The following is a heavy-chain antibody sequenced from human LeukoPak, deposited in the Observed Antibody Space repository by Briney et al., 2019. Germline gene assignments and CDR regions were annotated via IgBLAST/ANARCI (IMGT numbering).Heavy chain of an antibody. J-gene: IGHJ4*02. Sequence: SETLSLTCAVSGGSISSGGYSWSWIRQPPGKGLEWIGYIYHSGSTYYNPSLNTRVTILLDRSKNQFSLELSSVTAADTAVYYCARGVEGFGYWGQGTLVTVSS. V-gene: IGHV4-30-2*01. CDR2: IYHSGST. CDR1: GGSISSGGYS. CDR3: ARGVEGFGY.